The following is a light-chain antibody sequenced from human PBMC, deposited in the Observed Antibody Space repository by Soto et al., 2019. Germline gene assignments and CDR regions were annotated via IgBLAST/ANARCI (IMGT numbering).Light chain of an antibody. CDR1: NSDIGAYDY. CDR2: EVT. V-gene: IGLV2-14*01. J-gene: IGLJ2*01. CDR3: GSYASATLI. Sequence: QSALTQPASVSGSPGQSITISCPGSNSDIGAYDYVSWYQQHPGKPPTLLIYEVTFRPSGVPNRFSGSKSGNTATLTISGLLTEDEADYYCGSYASATLIFGGGTKLTVL.